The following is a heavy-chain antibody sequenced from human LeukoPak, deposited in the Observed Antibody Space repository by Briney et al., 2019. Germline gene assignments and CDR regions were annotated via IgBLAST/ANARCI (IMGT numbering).Heavy chain of an antibody. V-gene: IGHV4-59*01. D-gene: IGHD1-26*01. CDR1: GGSISSYY. Sequence: SETLSLTCTVSGGSISSYYWSWIRQPPGKGLEWIGYIYYSGSTNYNPSLKSRVTISVDTSKNQFSLKLSSVTAADTAVYYCARVRYSGTLDYWGQGTLVTVSS. J-gene: IGHJ4*02. CDR2: IYYSGST. CDR3: ARVRYSGTLDY.